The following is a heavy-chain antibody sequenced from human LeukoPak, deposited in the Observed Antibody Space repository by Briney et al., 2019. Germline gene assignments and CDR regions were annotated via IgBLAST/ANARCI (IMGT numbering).Heavy chain of an antibody. V-gene: IGHV5-51*01. CDR3: ARLDDSGSLYCYYGMDV. CDR1: GYSFTSYW. Sequence: GESLKISCKGSGYSFTSYWIGWVRQMPGKGLEWMGIIYPGDSDTRYSPSFQGQVTISADKSISTAYLQWSSLKASDTAMYYCARLDDSGSLYCYYGMDVWGQGTTVTVSS. D-gene: IGHD3-10*01. J-gene: IGHJ6*02. CDR2: IYPGDSDT.